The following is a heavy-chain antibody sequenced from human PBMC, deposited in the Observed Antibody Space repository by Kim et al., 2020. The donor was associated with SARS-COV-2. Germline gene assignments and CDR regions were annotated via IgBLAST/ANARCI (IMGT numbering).Heavy chain of an antibody. J-gene: IGHJ5*01. CDR1: GFSFSNYW. CDR2: ISSDGSIT. V-gene: IGHV3-74*01. Sequence: GGSLRLSCAASGFSFSNYWMQWVRQAPGKGLVWVSLISSDGSITNYADSVKGRFAISRDNAKNTLYLQLNSLRAGDTAGYYCVREGYSSSRFWGFDSWA. CDR3: VREGYSSSRFWGFDS. D-gene: IGHD6-13*01.